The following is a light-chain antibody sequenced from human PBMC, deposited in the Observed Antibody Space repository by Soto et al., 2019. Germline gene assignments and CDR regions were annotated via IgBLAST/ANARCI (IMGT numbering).Light chain of an antibody. CDR2: AAS. Sequence: DIQMTQSPSSLSASVGDRVTITCRASQSISTYLNWYQQKPGKAPKLLIYAASSLQSGVPSRFSASGSGTDFTLTISSLQPEDFATYYCQQSYITPPLTFGGGTMVDIK. CDR1: QSISTY. CDR3: QQSYITPPLT. J-gene: IGKJ4*01. V-gene: IGKV1-39*01.